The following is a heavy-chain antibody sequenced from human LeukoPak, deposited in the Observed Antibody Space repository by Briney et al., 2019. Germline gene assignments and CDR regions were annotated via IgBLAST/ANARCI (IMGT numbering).Heavy chain of an antibody. D-gene: IGHD5-12*01. J-gene: IGHJ6*02. Sequence: GGSLRLSCAASGFTFSSYAMSWVRQAPGKGLEWVSAISGSGGSTYYADSVKGRFTISRDNSKNTLYLQMNSLRAEDTAVYYCAKGRYSGYDHWTMEAAYYYGMDVWGQGTTVTVSS. CDR1: GFTFSSYA. V-gene: IGHV3-23*01. CDR2: ISGSGGST. CDR3: AKGRYSGYDHWTMEAAYYYGMDV.